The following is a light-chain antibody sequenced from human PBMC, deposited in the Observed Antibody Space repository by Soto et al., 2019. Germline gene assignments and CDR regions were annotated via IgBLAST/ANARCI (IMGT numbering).Light chain of an antibody. J-gene: IGKJ4*01. CDR1: QSLLHSNGYNY. V-gene: IGKV2-28*01. Sequence: DIVMIQSPLALPVTPGEPASISCRSSQSLLHSNGYNYLDWYLQQPGQSPQLLIFLGSNRASGVPDRFSGSGSGTDFTLKISRVEAGDVGIYYCMQSLQAPQLTFGGATRVEIK. CDR2: LGS. CDR3: MQSLQAPQLT.